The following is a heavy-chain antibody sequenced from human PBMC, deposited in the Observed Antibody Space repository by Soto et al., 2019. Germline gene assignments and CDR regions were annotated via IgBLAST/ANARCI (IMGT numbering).Heavy chain of an antibody. Sequence: QVQLVQSGAEVKKPGSSVKVSCKASGGTFSSYAISWVRQAPGQGLEWMGGIIPIFGTANYAQKFQGRVTITADESTSTAYMELSSLRSEDQAVYYCARGVAGTSPLDWYFDLWGRGTLVTVSS. CDR2: IIPIFGTA. J-gene: IGHJ2*01. CDR3: ARGVAGTSPLDWYFDL. V-gene: IGHV1-69*01. D-gene: IGHD6-19*01. CDR1: GGTFSSYA.